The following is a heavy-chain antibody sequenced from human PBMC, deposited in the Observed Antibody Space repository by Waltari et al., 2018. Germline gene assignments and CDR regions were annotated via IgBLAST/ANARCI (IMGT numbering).Heavy chain of an antibody. CDR3: AKDQRPGEMATIGYFDY. CDR2: ISGIGGST. CDR1: VSTFSSHA. D-gene: IGHD5-12*01. V-gene: IGHV3-23*04. Sequence: EVQLVESGGGLVQPGGSLVLSCAATVSTFSSHAMSWLPHAPGKGLELVSAISGIGGSTYYAASVKGRFTISRDNSKNTLYRQRNSLRAEDTAVYYCAKDQRPGEMATIGYFDYWGQGTLVTVSS. J-gene: IGHJ4*02.